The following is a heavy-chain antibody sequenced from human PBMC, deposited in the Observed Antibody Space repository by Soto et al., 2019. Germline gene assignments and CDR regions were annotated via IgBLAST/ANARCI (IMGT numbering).Heavy chain of an antibody. V-gene: IGHV3-48*01. J-gene: IGHJ4*02. CDR3: AAIGGCTNGVCLPFDY. CDR1: GFTFSSYS. D-gene: IGHD2-8*01. Sequence: GGSLRLSCAASGFTFSSYSMNWVRQAPGKGLEWVSYISSSSSTIYYADSVKGRFTISRDNAKNSLYLQMNSLRAEDTAVYYCAAIGGCTNGVCLPFDYWGQGTLVTVSS. CDR2: ISSSSSTI.